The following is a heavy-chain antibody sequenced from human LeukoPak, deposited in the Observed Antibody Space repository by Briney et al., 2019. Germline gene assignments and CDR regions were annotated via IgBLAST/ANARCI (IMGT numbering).Heavy chain of an antibody. J-gene: IGHJ2*01. V-gene: IGHV4-34*01. D-gene: IGHD7-27*01. CDR1: GGSFSGYY. Sequence: SETLSLTCAVYGGSFSGYYWSWIRQPPGKGLEWIGEINHSGSTNYNPSLKSRVTISVDTSKNQFSLKLSSVTAADTAVYYCARGWDWYFDLWGRGTLVTVSS. CDR2: INHSGST. CDR3: ARGWDWYFDL.